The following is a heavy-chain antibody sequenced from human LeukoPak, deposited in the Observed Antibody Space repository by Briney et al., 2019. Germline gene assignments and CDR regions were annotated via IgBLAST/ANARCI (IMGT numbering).Heavy chain of an antibody. V-gene: IGHV3-7*01. J-gene: IGHJ3*02. CDR1: GLQFSNYW. Sequence: GGSLRLSCAVSGLQFSNYWMGWIRQAPGKGLEWVANMNQDGSEKYYANSVKGRFTISRDNARSSLLLQLNSLRAEDTAVYSCVVSRLRAAYDIWGQGTVVLVSS. CDR3: VVSRLRAAYDI. D-gene: IGHD2-21*02. CDR2: MNQDGSEK.